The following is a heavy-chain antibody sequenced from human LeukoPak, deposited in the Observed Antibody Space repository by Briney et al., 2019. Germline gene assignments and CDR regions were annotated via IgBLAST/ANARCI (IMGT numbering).Heavy chain of an antibody. D-gene: IGHD1-26*01. CDR2: IRSNSEDI. Sequence: SVKVSCKASGYTFRGDYMHWVRQAPGQGLEWMGRIRSNSEDIQYAQKFQGRVTMTWDTSTSTAYMELTRLTSDDTAVYYCAREPKQVIREFDYWGQGTLVTVPS. CDR3: AREPKQVIREFDY. CDR1: GYTFRGDY. V-gene: IGHV1-2*06. J-gene: IGHJ4*02.